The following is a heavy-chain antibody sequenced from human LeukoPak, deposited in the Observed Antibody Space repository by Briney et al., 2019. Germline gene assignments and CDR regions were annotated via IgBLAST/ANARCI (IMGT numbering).Heavy chain of an antibody. D-gene: IGHD2-2*01. J-gene: IGHJ4*02. V-gene: IGHV4-4*07. CDR2: IYASGST. CDR1: GGSIRSYY. Sequence: PSETLSLTCTVSGGSIRSYYWSWIRQPAGKGLEWIWRIYASGSTNYNPSLKSRVTMSVDTSKNPFSLKLSSVTAADTAVYYCARDMKGDCSSTSCSYLLDYWGQGTLVTVSS. CDR3: ARDMKGDCSSTSCSYLLDY.